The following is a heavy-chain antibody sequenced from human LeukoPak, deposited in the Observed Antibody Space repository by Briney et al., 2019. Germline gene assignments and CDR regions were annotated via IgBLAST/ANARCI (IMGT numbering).Heavy chain of an antibody. J-gene: IGHJ5*01. CDR3: AKDPSGYCSGGTCYSVFDF. Sequence: PGGSLRLSCAASGFTFSSYAMSWVRQAPGKGLEWVSAVSGSGDNTYYADSVKGRFTISRDNSKNMLFLQMSSLRADDTAIYYCAKDPSGYCSGGTCYSVFDFWGRGTLVTVSS. V-gene: IGHV3-23*01. D-gene: IGHD2-15*01. CDR1: GFTFSSYA. CDR2: VSGSGDNT.